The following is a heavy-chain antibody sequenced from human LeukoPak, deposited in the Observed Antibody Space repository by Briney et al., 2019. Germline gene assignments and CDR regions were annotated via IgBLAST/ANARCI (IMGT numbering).Heavy chain of an antibody. J-gene: IGHJ4*02. CDR2: IIPILGIA. Sequence: GASVKVSCKASGYTFTNYDISWVRQAPGQGLEWMGRIIPILGIANYAQKFQGRVTITADKSTSTAYMELSSLRSEDTAVYYCARVSSAGGFDYWGQGTLVTVSS. V-gene: IGHV1-69*04. CDR3: ARVSSAGGFDY. D-gene: IGHD3-16*01. CDR1: GYTFTNYD.